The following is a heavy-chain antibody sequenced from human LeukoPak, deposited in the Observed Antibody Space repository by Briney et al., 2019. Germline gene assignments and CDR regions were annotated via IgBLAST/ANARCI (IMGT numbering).Heavy chain of an antibody. CDR3: ASWDTAMVFILSL. CDR1: GFTFSSYA. D-gene: IGHD5-18*01. J-gene: IGHJ4*02. Sequence: GGSLRLSCAASGFTFSSYAMSWVRQAPGKGLEWVSYISSSSTIYYADSVRGRFTISRDNAKNSLYLQMNSLRDEDTAVYYCASWDTAMVFILSLWGQGILVTVSS. V-gene: IGHV3-48*02. CDR2: ISSSSTI.